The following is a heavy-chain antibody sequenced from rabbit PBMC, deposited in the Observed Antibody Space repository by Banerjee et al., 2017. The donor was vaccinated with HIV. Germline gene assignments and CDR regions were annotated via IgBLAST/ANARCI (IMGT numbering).Heavy chain of an antibody. J-gene: IGHJ6*01. V-gene: IGHV1S40*01. D-gene: IGHD4-2*01. CDR2: INTGSGSA. Sequence: QSLEESGGDLVKPGGTLTLTCTASGFSFSSSYWICWVRQAPGKGLEWIGCINTGSGSAYYASWVISRFTISKTSSTTVTLQMTSLTAADTATYFCARSVGSTYYYGMDLWGPGTLVTV. CDR3: ARSVGSTYYYGMDL. CDR1: GFSFSSSYW.